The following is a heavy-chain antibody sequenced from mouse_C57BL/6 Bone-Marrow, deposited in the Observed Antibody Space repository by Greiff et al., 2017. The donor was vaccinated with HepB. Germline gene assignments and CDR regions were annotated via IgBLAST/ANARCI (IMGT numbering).Heavy chain of an antibody. D-gene: IGHD3-2*02. CDR1: GYTFTSYW. CDR2: IHPNSGST. V-gene: IGHV1-64*01. CDR3: ADSSGAY. J-gene: IGHJ3*01. Sequence: QVHVKQSGAELVKPGASVKLSCKASGYTFTSYWMHWVKQRPGQGLEWIGMIHPNSGSTNYNEKFKSKATLTVDKSSSTAYMQLSSLTSEDSAVYYCADSSGAYWGQGTLVTVSA.